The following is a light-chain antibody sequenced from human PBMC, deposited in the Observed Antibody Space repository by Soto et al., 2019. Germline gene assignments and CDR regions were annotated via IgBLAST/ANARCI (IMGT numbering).Light chain of an antibody. CDR2: DNN. J-gene: IGLJ2*01. Sequence: QSVLTQPPAVSEAPGQKVTISCSGSSSNIGKNYVSWYQRLPGTAPKLLIYDNNERSSGIPDRFSGSKSGTSATLGIAGLQTGDEADYYCGTWDTSLSAVVFGGGTKVTVL. V-gene: IGLV1-51*01. CDR1: SSNIGKNY. CDR3: GTWDTSLSAVV.